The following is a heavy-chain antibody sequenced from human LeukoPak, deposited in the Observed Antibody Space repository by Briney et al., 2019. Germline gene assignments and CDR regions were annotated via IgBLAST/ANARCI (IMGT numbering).Heavy chain of an antibody. Sequence: GGSLRLSCAASGFTFNNYAMHWVRQAPGKGLEWVAIISYDGSNKYYADSVKGRFTISRDNAKNTLYLQMNSLRAEDTAVYYCAREGYSYGYGFYFDYWGQGTLVTVSS. CDR3: AREGYSYGYGFYFDY. J-gene: IGHJ4*02. CDR1: GFTFNNYA. V-gene: IGHV3-30*04. D-gene: IGHD5-18*01. CDR2: ISYDGSNK.